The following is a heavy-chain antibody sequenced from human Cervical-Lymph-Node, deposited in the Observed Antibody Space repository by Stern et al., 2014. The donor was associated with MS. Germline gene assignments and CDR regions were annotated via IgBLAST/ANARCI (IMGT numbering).Heavy chain of an antibody. CDR1: GFTFSSYA. CDR3: AKDRRYSGSYPNH. CDR2: ISGRGGST. V-gene: IGHV3-23*04. J-gene: IGHJ5*02. Sequence: EVQLEESGGGLVQPGGSLRLSCAASGFTFSSYAMNWVRQAPGKGLEWVSAISGRGGSTYYADSVKGRFTISRDNSKTTLFLQMNSLRAEDTAVYYCAKDRRYSGSYPNHWGQGTLVTVSS. D-gene: IGHD1-26*01.